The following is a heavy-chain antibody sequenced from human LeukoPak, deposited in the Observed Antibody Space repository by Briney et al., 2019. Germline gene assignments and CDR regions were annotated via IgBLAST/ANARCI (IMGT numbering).Heavy chain of an antibody. D-gene: IGHD6-13*01. Sequence: PGGSLRLSCAASGFTFSSYAMSWVRQAQGKGLEGVSGISGDGGSTYYADSVKGRFTISRDNSKNTLYLQMNSLRAEDTAVYYCANSYSSSWHYFDYWGQGTLVTVSS. CDR1: GFTFSSYA. V-gene: IGHV3-23*01. J-gene: IGHJ4*02. CDR3: ANSYSSSWHYFDY. CDR2: ISGDGGST.